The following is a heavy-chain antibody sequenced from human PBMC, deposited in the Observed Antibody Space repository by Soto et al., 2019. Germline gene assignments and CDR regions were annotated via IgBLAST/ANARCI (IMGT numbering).Heavy chain of an antibody. V-gene: IGHV4-31*03. CDR1: GGSISSGGYY. Sequence: SETLSLTCTVSGGSISSGGYYWSWIRQHPGKGLEWIGYIYYSGSTYYNPSLKSRVTISVDTSKNQFSLKLSSVTAADTAVYYCARGPITMVRGVDYWGQGTLVTVSS. J-gene: IGHJ4*02. CDR2: IYYSGST. D-gene: IGHD3-10*01. CDR3: ARGPITMVRGVDY.